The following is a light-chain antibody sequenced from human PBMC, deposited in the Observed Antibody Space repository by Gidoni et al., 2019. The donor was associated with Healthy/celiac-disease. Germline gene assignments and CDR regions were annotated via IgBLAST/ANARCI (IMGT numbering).Light chain of an antibody. J-gene: IGKJ2*01. Sequence: EIVLTQSSATLSLSPGERATLSFRASQSVSSYLAWYQQKPGQAPRLLIYDASNRATGIPARFSGSGSGTDFTLTISSLEPEDFAVYYCQQRSNWPPWYTFGQGTKLEIK. V-gene: IGKV3-11*01. CDR3: QQRSNWPPWYT. CDR2: DAS. CDR1: QSVSSY.